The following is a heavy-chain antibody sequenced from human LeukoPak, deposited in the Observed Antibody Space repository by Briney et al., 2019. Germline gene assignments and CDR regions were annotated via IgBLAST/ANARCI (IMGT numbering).Heavy chain of an antibody. J-gene: IGHJ4*02. CDR2: IPGSSSTTI. Sequence: GGSLRLSCAASGFTFSYYTMNWVRQAPGKGLEWVSSIPGSSSTTIYYAESVKGRFTITRDNAKNTVYLQMNSLRAEDTAVYYCVRDNRSYNFDYWGQGTLVTVSS. D-gene: IGHD1-26*01. CDR1: GFTFSYYT. CDR3: VRDNRSYNFDY. V-gene: IGHV3-48*04.